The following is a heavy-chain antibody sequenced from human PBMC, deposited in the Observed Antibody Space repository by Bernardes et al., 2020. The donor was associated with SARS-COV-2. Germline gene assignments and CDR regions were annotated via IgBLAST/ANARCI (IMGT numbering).Heavy chain of an antibody. Sequence: GGSLRLSCAASEFTFSSYWMHWVRQAPGKGLVWVSRINSDGSSTSYADSVKGRFTISRDNAKNTLYLQMNSLRAEDTAVYYCARVEGSSWYWNYWGQGTLVTVSS. J-gene: IGHJ4*02. V-gene: IGHV3-74*01. D-gene: IGHD6-13*01. CDR3: ARVEGSSWYWNY. CDR1: EFTFSSYW. CDR2: INSDGSST.